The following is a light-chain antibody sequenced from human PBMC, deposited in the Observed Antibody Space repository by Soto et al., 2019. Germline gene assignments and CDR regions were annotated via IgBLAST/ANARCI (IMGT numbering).Light chain of an antibody. CDR3: QQYGTSPRIT. Sequence: IVLTQSPGTLSLSPGERATLSCRASQSVTSNFLAWYQQKPGQAPRLLIYGASTRATDIPDRFSGSASGTDLTLTISRLEPEDFAIYYCQQYGTSPRITFGQGTRLEIK. J-gene: IGKJ5*01. CDR2: GAS. V-gene: IGKV3-20*01. CDR1: QSVTSNF.